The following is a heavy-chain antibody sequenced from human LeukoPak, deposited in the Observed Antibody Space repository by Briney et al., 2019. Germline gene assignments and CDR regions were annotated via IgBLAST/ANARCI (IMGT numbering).Heavy chain of an antibody. CDR2: ISYDGSNK. D-gene: IGHD3-3*01. Sequence: GGSLRLSCAASGFTFSSYGMHWVRQAPGKGLEWVAVISYDGSNKYYADSVKGRFTISRDNSKNTLYLQMDSLRAEDTAVYYCARETYDFWSGYYKGGVGDYWGQGTPVTVSS. CDR1: GFTFSSYG. CDR3: ARETYDFWSGYYKGGVGDY. V-gene: IGHV3-30*03. J-gene: IGHJ4*02.